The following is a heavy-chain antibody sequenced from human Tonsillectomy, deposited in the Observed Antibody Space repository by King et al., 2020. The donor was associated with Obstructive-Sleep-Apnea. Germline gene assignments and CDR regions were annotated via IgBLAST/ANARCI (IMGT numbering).Heavy chain of an antibody. D-gene: IGHD6-6*01. J-gene: IGHJ6*02. CDR2: IRSKGFGGTT. V-gene: IGHV3-49*03. CDR3: TRPQYSSLEYYFSYGMDV. CDR1: GFTFGEYA. Sequence: VQLVESGGGLVQPGRSLRLSCTASGFTFGEYAMSWFRQAPGKGLEWVGFIRSKGFGGTTEHAASVKGRFTISRDDSKSIAYLHMNSLKIEDTAVYYCTRPQYSSLEYYFSYGMDVWGQGTTVTVSS.